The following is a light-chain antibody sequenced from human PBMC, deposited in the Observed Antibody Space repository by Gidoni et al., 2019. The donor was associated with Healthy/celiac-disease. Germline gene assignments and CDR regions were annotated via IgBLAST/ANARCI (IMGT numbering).Light chain of an antibody. Sequence: QSALTQPRSVSGSPGQSVTISCTGPSSDVGGYNYVSWYQQHPVKAPKLMIYDVSKRPSGVPDRFSGSKSGNTASLTISGLQAEDEADYYCCSYAGSVVFGGGTKLTVL. CDR3: CSYAGSVV. CDR2: DVS. J-gene: IGLJ2*01. V-gene: IGLV2-11*01. CDR1: SSDVGGYNY.